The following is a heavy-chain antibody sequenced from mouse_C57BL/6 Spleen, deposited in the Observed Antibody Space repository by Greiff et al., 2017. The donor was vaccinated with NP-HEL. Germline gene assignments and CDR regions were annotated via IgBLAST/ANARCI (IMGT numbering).Heavy chain of an antibody. J-gene: IGHJ2*01. CDR1: GFNIKDYY. Sequence: EVMLVESGAELVRPGASVKLSCTASGFNIKDYYMHWVKQRPEQGLEWIGRIDPEDGDTEYAPKFQGKATMTADTSSNTAYLQLSSLTSEDTAVYYCTTEITTVVEREYYFDYWGQGTTLTVSS. CDR3: TTEITTVVEREYYFDY. D-gene: IGHD1-1*01. V-gene: IGHV14-1*01. CDR2: IDPEDGDT.